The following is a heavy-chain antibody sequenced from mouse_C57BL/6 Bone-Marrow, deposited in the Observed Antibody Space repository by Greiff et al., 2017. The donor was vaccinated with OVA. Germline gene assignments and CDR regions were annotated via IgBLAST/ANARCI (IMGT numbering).Heavy chain of an antibody. V-gene: IGHV1-52*01. Sequence: VKLQQPGAELVRPGSSVKLSCKASGYTFTSYWMHWVKQRPIQGLEWIGNIDPSDSETHYNQKFKDKATLTVDKSSSTAYMQLSSLTSEDSAVYYCARADYYGSSCDFDYWGQGTTLTVSS. CDR1: GYTFTSYW. CDR3: ARADYYGSSCDFDY. D-gene: IGHD1-1*01. CDR2: IDPSDSET. J-gene: IGHJ2*01.